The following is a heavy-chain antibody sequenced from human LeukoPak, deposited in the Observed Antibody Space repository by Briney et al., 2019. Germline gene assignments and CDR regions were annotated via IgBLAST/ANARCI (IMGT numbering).Heavy chain of an antibody. Sequence: RSLRLSCAASGFTFSSYGMHWVRQAPGKGLEWVAAISYDGINKYYGDSVKGRFTISRDNSKNTLYLQMNSLRAEDTAVYYCAGPVLQGAFDIWGQGTMVTVSS. CDR3: AGPVLQGAFDI. J-gene: IGHJ3*02. V-gene: IGHV3-30*03. CDR2: ISYDGINK. D-gene: IGHD4-11*01. CDR1: GFTFSSYG.